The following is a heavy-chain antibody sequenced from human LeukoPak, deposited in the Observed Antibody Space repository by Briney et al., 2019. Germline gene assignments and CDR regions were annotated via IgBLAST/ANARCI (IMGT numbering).Heavy chain of an antibody. Sequence: GGSLRLSCAASGFTFSSYWMSWVRQAPGKGLEWVANIKQDGSEKYYVDSVKGRFTISRDNAKNTLYLQMNSLRAEDTAVYYGAREGYDFWIGSIDYWGRGTLVTASS. D-gene: IGHD3-3*01. CDR3: AREGYDFWIGSIDY. CDR2: IKQDGSEK. J-gene: IGHJ4*02. CDR1: GFTFSSYW. V-gene: IGHV3-7*01.